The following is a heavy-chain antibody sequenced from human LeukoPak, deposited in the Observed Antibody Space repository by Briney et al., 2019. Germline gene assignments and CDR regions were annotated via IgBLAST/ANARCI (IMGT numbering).Heavy chain of an antibody. V-gene: IGHV3-33*01. J-gene: IGHJ4*02. CDR1: GFAFGTYG. CDR2: IWSDGTKE. CDR3: VRDRNNNYFDY. D-gene: IGHD1-14*01. Sequence: PGRSLKLSCAASGFAFGTYGMRWVRQAPGRGLEWVAFIWSDGTKEFYADSVKGRFTISRDNSNNTVYLHMNSLKAEDTALYYCVRDRNNNYFDYWGQGTLLTVSS.